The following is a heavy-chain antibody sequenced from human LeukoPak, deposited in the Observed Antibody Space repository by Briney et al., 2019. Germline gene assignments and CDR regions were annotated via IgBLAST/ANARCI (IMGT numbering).Heavy chain of an antibody. J-gene: IGHJ5*02. D-gene: IGHD3-3*01. CDR1: GGTFSSYA. CDR2: INPSGGST. CDR3: ARDSRLGSDDFWSGYSWFDP. V-gene: IGHV1-46*01. Sequence: ASVKVSCKASGGTFSSYAISWVRQAPGQGLEWMGIINPSGGSTSYAQKFQGRVTMTRDTSTSTVYMELSSLRSEDTAVYYCARDSRLGSDDFWSGYSWFDPWGQGTLVTVSS.